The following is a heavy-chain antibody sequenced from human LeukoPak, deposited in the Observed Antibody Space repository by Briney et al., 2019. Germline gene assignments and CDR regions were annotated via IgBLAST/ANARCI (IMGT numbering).Heavy chain of an antibody. CDR2: ISSSSSYI. CDR3: ARGSSLIAVPSSTLVY. CDR1: AFTFSSYS. J-gene: IGHJ4*02. D-gene: IGHD6-19*01. V-gene: IGHV3-21*01. Sequence: GGSLRPSCAASAFTFSSYSMNWVRQAPGKGLEWASSISSSSSYIYYADSVKGRFTISRDNAKNPLYLQMNSLRAEDTAVYYCARGSSLIAVPSSTLVYWGQGTLVTVSS.